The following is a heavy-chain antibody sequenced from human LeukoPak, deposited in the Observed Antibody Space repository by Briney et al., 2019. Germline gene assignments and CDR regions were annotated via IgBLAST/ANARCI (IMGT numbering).Heavy chain of an antibody. CDR2: ISSSRSYI. CDR3: ARFIAAPYYFDY. CDR1: GFTFSSYS. Sequence: GGSLRLSCAASGFTFSSYSMDWVRQAPGKGLEWVSFISSSRSYIYYADSVKGRFTISRDNAKNSLYLQMNSLRAEDTAVYYCARFIAAPYYFDYWGRGTLVTVSS. D-gene: IGHD6-13*01. V-gene: IGHV3-21*01. J-gene: IGHJ4*02.